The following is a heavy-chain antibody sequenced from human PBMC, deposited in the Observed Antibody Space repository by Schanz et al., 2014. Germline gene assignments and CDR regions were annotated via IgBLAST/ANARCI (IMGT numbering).Heavy chain of an antibody. CDR3: AREGTVIRGLSGWFDP. J-gene: IGHJ5*02. V-gene: IGHV1-2*06. D-gene: IGHD3-10*01. Sequence: QVQLVQSGAEVKKPGASVKVSCKSSGYTFTDYHIHWVRQAPGQGLEYMGRINPNSGGTNFAQKFQGRVTMTRDTSISTVYMELSRLRSDDTAVYYCAREGTVIRGLSGWFDPWDQGTLVTVSS. CDR2: INPNSGGT. CDR1: GYTFTDYH.